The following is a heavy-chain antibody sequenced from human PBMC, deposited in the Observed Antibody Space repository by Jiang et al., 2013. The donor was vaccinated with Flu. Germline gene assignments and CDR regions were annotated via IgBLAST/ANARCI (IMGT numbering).Heavy chain of an antibody. Sequence: QLVESGGGVVQPGRSLRLSCAASGFTFRSYGMHWVRQVPGKGLEWVAVISFDGSKKFYADSVKGRFTISRDNSQNMVYLQMNSLTAEDTSVYYCAIAPSTDENSTHRRSGFNGMDVWGQGTTVTVSS. J-gene: IGHJ6*02. D-gene: IGHD1-1*01. CDR3: AIAPSTDENSTHRRSGFNGMDV. CDR1: GFTFRSYG. V-gene: IGHV3-30*03. CDR2: ISFDGSKK.